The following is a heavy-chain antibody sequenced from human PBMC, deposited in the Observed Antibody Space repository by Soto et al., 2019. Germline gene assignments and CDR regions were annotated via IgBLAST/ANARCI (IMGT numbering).Heavy chain of an antibody. CDR3: ARGEPIVLMVYATDPSHY. J-gene: IGHJ4*02. V-gene: IGHV3-48*03. Sequence: GGSLRLSCAASGFTFSSYEMNWVRQAPGKGLEWVSYISSSGSTIYYADSVKGRFTISRDNAKNSLYLQMNSLRAEDTAVYYCARGEPIVLMVYATDPSHYWGQGTLVTVSS. D-gene: IGHD2-8*01. CDR2: ISSSGSTI. CDR1: GFTFSSYE.